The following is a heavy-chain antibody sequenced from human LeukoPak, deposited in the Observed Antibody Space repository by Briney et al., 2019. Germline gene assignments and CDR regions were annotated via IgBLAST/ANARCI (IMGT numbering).Heavy chain of an antibody. CDR2: ISSSSSYI. CDR1: GFTFSSYS. V-gene: IGHV3-21*01. Sequence: GGSLRLSCAASGFTFSSYSMNWVRQAPGKGLEWVSSISSSSSYIYYADSVKGRFTISRDNAKNSPYLQMNSLRAEDTAVYYCARDRRSTMIEGPGYWGQGTLVTVSS. J-gene: IGHJ4*02. CDR3: ARDRRSTMIEGPGY. D-gene: IGHD3-22*01.